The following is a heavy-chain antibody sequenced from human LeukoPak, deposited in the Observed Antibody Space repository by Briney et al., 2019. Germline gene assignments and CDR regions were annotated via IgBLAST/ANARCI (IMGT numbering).Heavy chain of an antibody. CDR3: ASEDVDTGDF. J-gene: IGHJ4*02. CDR2: ISHDGANK. V-gene: IGHV3-30*04. CDR1: GFTFSISA. Sequence: GGSLRLSCAGSGFTFSISAIRWVRLAPGKGLEWVAFISHDGANKYCSHSVEGRFTVSRLNSQNTAYLQTINLRPEDTAIYYCASEDVDTGDFWGQGTLVTVSS. D-gene: IGHD5-18*01.